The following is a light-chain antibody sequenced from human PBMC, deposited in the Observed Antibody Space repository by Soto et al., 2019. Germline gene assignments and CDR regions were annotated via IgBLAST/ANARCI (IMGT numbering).Light chain of an antibody. CDR1: QTISSW. CDR3: HHYNSYSEA. V-gene: IGKV1-5*03. CDR2: KAS. Sequence: DIQMTQSPSTLSGALGDRFTITCRASQTISSWLACYQHKPGKAPKLLIYKASTLKSGVPSRFSGSGSGTQFPITISTLQPDDFATYYCHHYNSYSEAFGQVTKV. J-gene: IGKJ1*01.